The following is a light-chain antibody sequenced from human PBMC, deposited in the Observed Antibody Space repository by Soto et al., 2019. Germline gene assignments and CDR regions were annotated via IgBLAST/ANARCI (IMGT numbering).Light chain of an antibody. CDR3: QPYNNWIT. CDR1: QSVSSN. CDR2: GAS. J-gene: IGKJ5*01. Sequence: EIVRPQSPATLSVSPGERSTLSCRASQSVSSNLAWYQQKPGQAPRLLIYGASTRATGIPARFSGSGSGTEFTLTISSLQSEDFAVYYCQPYNNWITFSQGTRLEIK. V-gene: IGKV3-15*01.